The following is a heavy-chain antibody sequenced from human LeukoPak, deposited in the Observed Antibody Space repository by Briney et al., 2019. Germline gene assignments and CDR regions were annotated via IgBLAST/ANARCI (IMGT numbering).Heavy chain of an antibody. CDR2: TSYDGSNR. CDR1: GFTVSSTY. D-gene: IGHD4-11*01. Sequence: PGGSLRLSCAASGFTVSSTYMSWVRQAPGKGLEWVAVTSYDGSNRYYADSVKGRFTISRDNSKSTLYLQMDSLRAEDTAVYYCAKGLGKATVTPLGYWGQGTLVTVSS. V-gene: IGHV3-30*18. J-gene: IGHJ4*02. CDR3: AKGLGKATVTPLGY.